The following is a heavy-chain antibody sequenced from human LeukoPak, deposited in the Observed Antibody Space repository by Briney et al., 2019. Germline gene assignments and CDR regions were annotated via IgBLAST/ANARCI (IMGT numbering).Heavy chain of an antibody. Sequence: SETLSLTCAVYGGSFSGYYWSWIRQPPGKGLEWIGEINHSGSTNYNPSLKSRVTISVDTSKNQFSLKLSSVTAADTAVYYCASKGWREGYCSGGSCYSDYYYGMDVWGQGTTVTVSS. CDR3: ASKGWREGYCSGGSCYSDYYYGMDV. D-gene: IGHD2-15*01. V-gene: IGHV4-34*01. J-gene: IGHJ6*02. CDR1: GGSFSGYY. CDR2: INHSGST.